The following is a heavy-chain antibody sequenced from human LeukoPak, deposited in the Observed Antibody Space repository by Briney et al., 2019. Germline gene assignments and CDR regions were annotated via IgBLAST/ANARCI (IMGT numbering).Heavy chain of an antibody. V-gene: IGHV3-66*01. CDR1: GFAVNINY. Sequence: PGGSLRLSCAASGFAVNINYMTWVRQAPGKGLEWVSVIHSDGSTYYADSVKGRFTISRDNSKNTLYLQMNSLRAEDTAVYYCARIAASGSGPFDYWGQGTLVAVSS. CDR2: IHSDGST. J-gene: IGHJ4*02. CDR3: ARIAASGSGPFDY. D-gene: IGHD6-13*01.